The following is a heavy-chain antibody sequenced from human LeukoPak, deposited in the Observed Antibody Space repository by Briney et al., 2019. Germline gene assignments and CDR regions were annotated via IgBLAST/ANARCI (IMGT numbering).Heavy chain of an antibody. CDR1: GFTFSNYA. CDR2: INDSGGST. Sequence: GGSLRLSCAASGFTFSNYAMSWVRQAPGKGLEWVSTINDSGGSTYYADSVKGRFTISRDNPKNTLYLQMNNLRVEDTALYYCARDEGAAVTLDGYFDYWGQGTLVTVSS. CDR3: ARDEGAAVTLDGYFDY. V-gene: IGHV3-23*01. J-gene: IGHJ4*02. D-gene: IGHD4-17*01.